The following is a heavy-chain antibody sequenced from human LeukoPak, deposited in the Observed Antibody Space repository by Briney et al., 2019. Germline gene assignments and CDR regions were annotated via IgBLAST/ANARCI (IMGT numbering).Heavy chain of an antibody. CDR2: ISGSGGST. Sequence: GGSLRLSCAASGFTSSSYAMSWVRQAPGKGLEWVSAISGSGGSTYYADSVKGRFTISRDNSKNTLYLQMNSLRAEDTVFYYSPKTAYDILTGQYYLDYWGQGTLVTVSS. V-gene: IGHV3-23*01. D-gene: IGHD3-9*01. CDR1: GFTSSSYA. CDR3: PKTAYDILTGQYYLDY. J-gene: IGHJ4*02.